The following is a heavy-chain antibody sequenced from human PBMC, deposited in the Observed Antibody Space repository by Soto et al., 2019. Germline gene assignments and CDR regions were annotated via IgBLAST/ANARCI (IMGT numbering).Heavy chain of an antibody. D-gene: IGHD3-10*01. CDR3: ATGLVRGVYFDY. CDR2: FDPEDGET. J-gene: IGHJ4*02. CDR1: GYTLTELS. V-gene: IGHV1-24*01. Sequence: ASVKVSCKVSGYTLTELSMHWVRQVPGKGLEWMGGFDPEDGETIYAQKFQGRVTMTEDTSTDTAYMELSSLRSEDTAVYYCATGLVRGVYFDYLGQGTLVTVSS.